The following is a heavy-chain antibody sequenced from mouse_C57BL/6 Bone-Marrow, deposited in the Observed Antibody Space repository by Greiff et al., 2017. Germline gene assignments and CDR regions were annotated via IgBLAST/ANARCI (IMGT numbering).Heavy chain of an antibody. CDR2: IDPENGDT. CDR1: GFNIKDDY. J-gene: IGHJ1*03. D-gene: IGHD1-1*01. Sequence: EVQLQQSGAELVRPGASVKLSCTASGFNIKDDYMHWVKQRPEQGLEWIGWIDPENGDTEYASKFQGKATITADTSSNTAYLQLSSLTSEDTAVYCCTTPITTVVAPWYFGVWGTGTTVTVSS. CDR3: TTPITTVVAPWYFGV. V-gene: IGHV14-4*01.